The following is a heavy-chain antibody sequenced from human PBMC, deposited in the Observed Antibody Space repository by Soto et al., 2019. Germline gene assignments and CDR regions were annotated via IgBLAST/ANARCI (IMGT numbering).Heavy chain of an antibody. D-gene: IGHD3-22*01. Sequence: EVQLVESGGGLVKPGGSLRLSCAASGFTFSSYSMNWVRQAPGKGLEWVSSISSSSSYIYYADSVKGRFTISRDNAQKSLYLQKNRLRAEDPGGYYCAELKFFGCCCYYCYWGQGTLVTVSS. CDR1: GFTFSSYS. CDR3: AELKFFGCCCYYCY. CDR2: ISSSSSYI. V-gene: IGHV3-21*01. J-gene: IGHJ4*02.